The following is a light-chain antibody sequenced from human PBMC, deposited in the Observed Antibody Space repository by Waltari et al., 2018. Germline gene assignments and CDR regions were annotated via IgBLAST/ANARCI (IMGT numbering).Light chain of an antibody. CDR1: HSNIGNTY. CDR2: EDS. Sequence: QSVLTQPPSVSAAPGPRVTISCSGGHSNIGNTYVFWYRQFPGAAPKLLLYEDSGRPSGVPGRFSGSKSGTSATLDITGLQAGDEADYYCGTWDSSLSGAVFGGGTHLTVL. V-gene: IGLV1-51*02. CDR3: GTWDSSLSGAV. J-gene: IGLJ7*01.